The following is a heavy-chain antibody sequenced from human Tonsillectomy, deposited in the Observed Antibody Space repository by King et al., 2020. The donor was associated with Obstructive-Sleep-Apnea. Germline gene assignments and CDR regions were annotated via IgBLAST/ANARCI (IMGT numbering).Heavy chain of an antibody. CDR3: ARDLSYCSGGSCYSADFDY. D-gene: IGHD2-15*01. CDR1: GASFSSYY. V-gene: IGHV4-59*01. J-gene: IGHJ4*02. Sequence: VQLQESGPGLVKPSETLSLTCTVSGASFSSYYWSWIRQPPGKGLEWIGNFHDSGSTNYSPSLKRRVTISVDTSNNQFSLKLSSVTAADTAVYYCARDLSYCSGGSCYSADFDYRGQGTLVTVSS. CDR2: FHDSGST.